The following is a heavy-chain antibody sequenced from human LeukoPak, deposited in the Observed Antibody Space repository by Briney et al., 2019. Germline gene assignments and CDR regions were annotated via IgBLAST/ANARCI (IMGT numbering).Heavy chain of an antibody. D-gene: IGHD5-18*01. Sequence: GGPLRLSCAASGFTFNNAWMNWVRQAPGKGLEWVGRIKSKSDGGTTDYAPPVKGRFTISRDDSKNTLYLQMNSLETEDTAVYYCSTSDTAMINYFDYWGQGTLVTVSS. CDR2: IKSKSDGGTT. J-gene: IGHJ4*02. V-gene: IGHV3-15*01. CDR1: GFTFNNAW. CDR3: STSDTAMINYFDY.